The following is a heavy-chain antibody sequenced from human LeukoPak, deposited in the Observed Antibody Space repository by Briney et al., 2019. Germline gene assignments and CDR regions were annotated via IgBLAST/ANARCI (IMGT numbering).Heavy chain of an antibody. Sequence: PSETLSLTCAVYGGSFSGYYWSWIRQPPGKGLEWIGEINHSGSTNYNPSLKSRVTISVDTSKNQFSLKLSSVTAADTAVYYCASAAGTAYWGQGTLVTVSS. J-gene: IGHJ4*02. CDR3: ASAAGTAY. V-gene: IGHV4-34*01. D-gene: IGHD6-13*01. CDR2: INHSGST. CDR1: GGSFSGYY.